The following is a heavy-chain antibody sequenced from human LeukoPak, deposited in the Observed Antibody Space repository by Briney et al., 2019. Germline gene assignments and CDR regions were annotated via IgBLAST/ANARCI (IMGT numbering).Heavy chain of an antibody. Sequence: PGGSLRLSCAASGFTFSSYAMSWVRQAPGKGLEWVSAISGSGGSTYYADSVKGRFTISRDNSKNTLYLQMNSLRAEDTAVNYCAKAMAIGIVVVKDYWGQGTLVTVSS. CDR3: AKAMAIGIVVVKDY. CDR2: ISGSGGST. J-gene: IGHJ4*02. D-gene: IGHD3-22*01. CDR1: GFTFSSYA. V-gene: IGHV3-23*01.